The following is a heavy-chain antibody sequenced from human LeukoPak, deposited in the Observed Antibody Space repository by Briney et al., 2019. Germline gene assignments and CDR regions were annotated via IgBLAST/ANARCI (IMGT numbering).Heavy chain of an antibody. CDR3: AKDLTAAAGGDY. D-gene: IGHD6-13*01. CDR1: GFTFSSYA. V-gene: IGHV3-23*01. Sequence: PGGSLRLSCAASGFTFSSYAMSWVRQAPEKGLEWVSAISGSGGSTYYADSVKGRFTISRDNSKNTLYLQMNSLRAEGTAVYYCAKDLTAAAGGDYWGQGTLVTVSS. J-gene: IGHJ4*02. CDR2: ISGSGGST.